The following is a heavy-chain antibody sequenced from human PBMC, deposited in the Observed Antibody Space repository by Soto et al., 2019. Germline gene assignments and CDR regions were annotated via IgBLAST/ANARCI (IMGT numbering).Heavy chain of an antibody. D-gene: IGHD6-6*01. Sequence: ASVKVSCKASGFAFTSSAVQWGRQARGQRLEWIGWIVVGSGNTNYAQKFQERVTITRDMSTSTAYMELSSLRSEDTAVYYCAAGTGSSSESSDYWGQGTLVTVSS. J-gene: IGHJ4*02. CDR2: IVVGSGNT. V-gene: IGHV1-58*01. CDR3: AAGTGSSSESSDY. CDR1: GFAFTSSA.